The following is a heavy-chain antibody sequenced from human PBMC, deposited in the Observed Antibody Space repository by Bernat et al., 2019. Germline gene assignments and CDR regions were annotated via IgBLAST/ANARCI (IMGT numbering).Heavy chain of an antibody. CDR2: IYYSGST. J-gene: IGHJ4*02. CDR3: AGLERGYSGYDYPYYFDY. D-gene: IGHD5-12*01. Sequence: QLQLQESGPGLVNPSETLSLTCTVSGGSISSSSYYWGWIRQPPGKGLEWIGSIYYSGSTYYNPSLKSRVTISVDTSKNQFSLKLSSVTAADTAVYYCAGLERGYSGYDYPYYFDYWGQGTLVTVSS. CDR1: GGSISSSSYY. V-gene: IGHV4-39*01.